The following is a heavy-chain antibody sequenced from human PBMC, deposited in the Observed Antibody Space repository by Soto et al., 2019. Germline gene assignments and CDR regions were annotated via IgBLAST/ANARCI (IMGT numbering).Heavy chain of an antibody. CDR2: IYYSVST. CDR3: ARVTRYYFDY. V-gene: IGHV4-59*01. J-gene: IGHJ4*02. Sequence: QVQLQESGPGLVKPSETLSLTCTVSGGSISSYYWSWIRQPPGKGLEWIGYIYYSVSTNYNPSLKSRVNISVDTSKNHFSLKLSSVTAADTAVYYCARVTRYYFDYWGQGTLVTVSS. CDR1: GGSISSYY.